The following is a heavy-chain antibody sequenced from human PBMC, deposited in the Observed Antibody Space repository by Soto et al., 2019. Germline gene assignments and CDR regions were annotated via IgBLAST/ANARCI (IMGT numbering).Heavy chain of an antibody. J-gene: IGHJ4*02. CDR1: GDSISSRSYY. D-gene: IGHD2-21*02. V-gene: IGHV4-39*01. Sequence: SETLSLTCTVTGDSISSRSYYWGWILHPPGKGLEWIGSIYYSGSTYNNPSLRSRVSMSIDTSTDQFSLKLKSVTAADTALYFCARQRPSVVTQAYFDVWGQGYLVT. CDR2: IYYSGST. CDR3: ARQRPSVVTQAYFDV.